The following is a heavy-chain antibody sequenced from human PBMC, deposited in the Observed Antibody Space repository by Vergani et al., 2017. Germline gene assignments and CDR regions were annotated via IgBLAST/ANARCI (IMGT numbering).Heavy chain of an antibody. V-gene: IGHV3-48*03. Sequence: EVQLVESGGGLVQPGGSLRLSCAASGFTFSSYEMNWVRQAPGKGLEWVSYISSSGSTIYYADSVKGRFTISRDNAKNSLYLQMNSLRAEEPAVYYWARGGGYTDYYYYGMDVWGQGTTVTVSS. J-gene: IGHJ6*02. CDR1: GFTFSSYE. CDR3: ARGGGYTDYYYYGMDV. D-gene: IGHD3-16*01. CDR2: ISSSGSTI.